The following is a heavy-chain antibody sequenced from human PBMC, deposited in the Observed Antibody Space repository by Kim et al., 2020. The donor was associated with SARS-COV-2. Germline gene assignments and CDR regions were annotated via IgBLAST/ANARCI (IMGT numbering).Heavy chain of an antibody. Sequence: GGSTYYADSVKGRFTISRDNSKNTLYLQMNSLRAEDTAVYYCAKGIFGRGYWGQGTLVTVSS. J-gene: IGHJ4*02. CDR2: GGST. CDR3: AKGIFGRGY. D-gene: IGHD2-15*01. V-gene: IGHV3-23*01.